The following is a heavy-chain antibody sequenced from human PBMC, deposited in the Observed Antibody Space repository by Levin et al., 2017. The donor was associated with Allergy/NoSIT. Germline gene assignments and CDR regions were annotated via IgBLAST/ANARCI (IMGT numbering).Heavy chain of an antibody. Sequence: PGGSLRLSCAASGFTLSRFAMHWVRQAPGKGLEYVSCISSNGGSTYYADSVKGRFTISRDNSENTLYLQMGSLRAEDMAVYYCARGRQWLETYYFDYWGQGTLVTVSS. D-gene: IGHD6-19*01. CDR3: ARGRQWLETYYFDY. V-gene: IGHV3-64*02. CDR1: GFTLSRFA. CDR2: ISSNGGST. J-gene: IGHJ4*02.